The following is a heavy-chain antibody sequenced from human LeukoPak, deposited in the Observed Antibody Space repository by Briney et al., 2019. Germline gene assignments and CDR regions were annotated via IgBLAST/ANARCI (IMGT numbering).Heavy chain of an antibody. D-gene: IGHD3-16*02. CDR1: GYTFTSYY. V-gene: IGHV1-46*01. J-gene: IGHJ4*02. CDR2: INPSGGST. Sequence: GASVKVSCKASGYTFTSYYMHWVRQAPGQGLEWMGIINPSGGSTSYAQKFQGRVTMTRDTSTSTVYMELSRLRSDDTAVYYCARDIRDSVDDYVWGSYRVFDYWGQGTLVTVSS. CDR3: ARDIRDSVDDYVWGSYRVFDY.